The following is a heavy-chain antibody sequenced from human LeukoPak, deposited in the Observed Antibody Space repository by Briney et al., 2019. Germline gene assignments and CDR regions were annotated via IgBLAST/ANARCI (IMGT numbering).Heavy chain of an antibody. Sequence: SETLSLTCTVSGYSISSGYYWGWIRQPPGKGLEWIGSIYHSGSTYYNPSLKSRVTISVDTSKNQFSLKLSSVTAADTAVYYCARGRGRRYYMDVWGKGTTVTISS. CDR2: IYHSGST. CDR1: GYSISSGYY. V-gene: IGHV4-38-2*02. D-gene: IGHD2-15*01. CDR3: ARGRGRRYYMDV. J-gene: IGHJ6*03.